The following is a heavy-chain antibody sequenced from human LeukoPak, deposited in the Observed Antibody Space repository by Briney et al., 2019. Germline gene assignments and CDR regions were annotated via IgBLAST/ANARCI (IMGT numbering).Heavy chain of an antibody. D-gene: IGHD4-23*01. CDR3: ARIKIETTVVTHNAFDI. J-gene: IGHJ3*02. CDR2: IYPGDSDT. Sequence: GESLKISCKGSGYSFTSYWIGWVRQMPGKGLEWMGIIYPGDSDTRYSPSFQGQVTISADKSISTAYLQWSSLKASDTAMYYCARIKIETTVVTHNAFDIWGQGTMVTVSS. V-gene: IGHV5-51*01. CDR1: GYSFTSYW.